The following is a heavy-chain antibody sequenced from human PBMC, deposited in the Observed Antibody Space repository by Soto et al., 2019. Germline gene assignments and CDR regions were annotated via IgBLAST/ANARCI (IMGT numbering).Heavy chain of an antibody. J-gene: IGHJ4*02. D-gene: IGHD5-12*01. CDR2: IIPIFGTA. CDR1: GGTFSSYA. V-gene: IGHV1-69*12. Sequence: QVQLVQSGAEEKKPGSSVKVSCKASGGTFSSYAISWVRQAPGQGLEWMGGIIPIFGTANYAQKFQGRVTITADESTSTAYMELSSPRSEDTAVYYCARDRDGYPFDYWGQGTLVTVSS. CDR3: ARDRDGYPFDY.